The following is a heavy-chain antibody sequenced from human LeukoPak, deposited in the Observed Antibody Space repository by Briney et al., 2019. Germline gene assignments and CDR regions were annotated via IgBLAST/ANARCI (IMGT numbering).Heavy chain of an antibody. CDR3: ASFSPSKYGMDV. CDR2: VNHSGNT. Sequence: SETLSLTCAVYGASFSGYYWTWIRQPPGKGLEWIGEVNHSGNTNHNPSLKSRATISVDTSKNQFSLKLSSVTAADTAVYYCASFSPSKYGMDVWGQGTTVTVSS. V-gene: IGHV4-34*04. CDR1: GASFSGYY. J-gene: IGHJ6*02.